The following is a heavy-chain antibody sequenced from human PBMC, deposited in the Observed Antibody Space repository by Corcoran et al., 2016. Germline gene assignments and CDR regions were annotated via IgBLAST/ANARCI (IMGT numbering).Heavy chain of an antibody. J-gene: IGHJ6*02. CDR3: ARASGIAARPDYYYGMDV. V-gene: IGHV4-59*01. Sequence: QVQLQESGPGLVKPSETLSLTCTVSGGSISSYYWSWIRQPPGKGLEWIGYIYYSGSTNYNPSLKSRVTISVDTSKNQFSLKLSSVTAADTAVYYCARASGIAARPDYYYGMDVWGQGTTVTVSS. D-gene: IGHD6-6*01. CDR2: IYYSGST. CDR1: GGSISSYY.